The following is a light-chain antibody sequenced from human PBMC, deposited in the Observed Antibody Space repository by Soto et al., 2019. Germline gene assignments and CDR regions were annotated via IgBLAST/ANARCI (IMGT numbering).Light chain of an antibody. Sequence: DIQMTQSPSSLSASVGDRVTITCRASQSISSYLNWYQQKPGKAPKLLIYAASSLQSGVPSRFSGSGSGTDFPLTISSLQPEDFATYYCQQSYSTPRLTFGPGTKVDIK. CDR3: QQSYSTPRLT. J-gene: IGKJ3*01. CDR2: AAS. V-gene: IGKV1-39*01. CDR1: QSISSY.